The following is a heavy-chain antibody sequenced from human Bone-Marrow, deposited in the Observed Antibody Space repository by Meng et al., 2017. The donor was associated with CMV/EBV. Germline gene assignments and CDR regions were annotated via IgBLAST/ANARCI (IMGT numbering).Heavy chain of an antibody. D-gene: IGHD3-16*01. V-gene: IGHV4-30-4*01. CDR2: IYYSRST. Sequence: SLSSVDFYWSWIRQPPGKGLEWLGYIYYSRSTYYNPSLKSRVTISVDTSKNQFSLKLSSVTAADTAVYYCARGVLSGEVYPADAFDIWGQGTMVTVSS. CDR3: ARGVLSGEVYPADAFDI. CDR1: SLSSVDFY. J-gene: IGHJ3*02.